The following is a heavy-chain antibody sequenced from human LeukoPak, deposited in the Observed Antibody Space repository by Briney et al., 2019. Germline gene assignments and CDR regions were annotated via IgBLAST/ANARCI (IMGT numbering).Heavy chain of an antibody. Sequence: GASVKVSCKASGYTFTSYGISWVRQAPGQGLEWMGWISAYSGGTNYAQKFQGRVTMTRDTSISTAYMELSRLRSDDTAVYYCASQDYTPYVWESLHYFDYWGQGTLVTVSS. CDR3: ASQDYTPYVWESLHYFDY. CDR1: GYTFTSYG. D-gene: IGHD3-16*01. J-gene: IGHJ4*02. V-gene: IGHV1-2*02. CDR2: ISAYSGGT.